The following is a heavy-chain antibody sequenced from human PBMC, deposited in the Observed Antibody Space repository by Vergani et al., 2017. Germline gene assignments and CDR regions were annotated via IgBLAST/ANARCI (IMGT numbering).Heavy chain of an antibody. CDR2: MSSGDSI. V-gene: IGHV3-11*04. CDR3: ARETDTGSSVSYNYYAMDV. CDR1: VFTFSDHY. D-gene: IGHD3-9*01. Sequence: QVQLVESGGGLVKPGGSLRLSCAASVFTFSDHYMSWVRQAPGKGLEWISYMSSGDSIYYADSVKGRFTVSRDNTKNTLYLQMNSLRGEDTAVYYCARETDTGSSVSYNYYAMDVWGQGTTVSVSS. J-gene: IGHJ6*02.